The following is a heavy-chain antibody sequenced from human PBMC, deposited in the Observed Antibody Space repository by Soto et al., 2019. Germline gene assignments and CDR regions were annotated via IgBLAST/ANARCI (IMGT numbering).Heavy chain of an antibody. V-gene: IGHV3-23*04. J-gene: IGHJ4*02. Sequence: EVYLVESGGGLIQPGGSLRLSCAASGFTFSNHWMHWVRQAPGKGLEWVSAITDSGGSTYYADSVKGRFTISRDNSKNTVYLQMNSLRAEDTAVYYCAKAATVVTLYYFDYWGQGTLVTVSS. D-gene: IGHD4-17*01. CDR1: GFTFSNHW. CDR3: AKAATVVTLYYFDY. CDR2: ITDSGGST.